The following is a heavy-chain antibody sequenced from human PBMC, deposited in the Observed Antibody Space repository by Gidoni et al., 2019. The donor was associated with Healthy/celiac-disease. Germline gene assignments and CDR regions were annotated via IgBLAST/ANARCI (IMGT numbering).Heavy chain of an antibody. D-gene: IGHD5-12*01. Sequence: EVQLLESGGGLVQPGGSLIPSCPAPGFTFSSYALSWVRQAPGKGLEWVSAISGSGGSTYYADSVKGRFTISRDNSKNTLYLQMNSLRAEDTAVYYCAKDRAGGGLQLNWGQGTLVTVSS. CDR2: ISGSGGST. J-gene: IGHJ4*02. V-gene: IGHV3-23*01. CDR3: AKDRAGGGLQLN. CDR1: GFTFSSYA.